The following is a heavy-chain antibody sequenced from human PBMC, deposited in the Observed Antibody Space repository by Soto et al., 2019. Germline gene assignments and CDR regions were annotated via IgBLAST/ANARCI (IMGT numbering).Heavy chain of an antibody. V-gene: IGHV3-74*03. Sequence: EVQLVESGGGLVQPGGSLRLSCAASGFTFSNYWMYWVRQAPGKGLVWVSRVNNDGTDTTHADSVKGRFTISRDNAENTLYLQMNSLRSEDTAVYYCARGGLQHALDVWDQGSTVTVSS. CDR3: ARGGLQHALDV. J-gene: IGHJ6*02. CDR1: GFTFSNYW. D-gene: IGHD6-13*01. CDR2: VNNDGTDT.